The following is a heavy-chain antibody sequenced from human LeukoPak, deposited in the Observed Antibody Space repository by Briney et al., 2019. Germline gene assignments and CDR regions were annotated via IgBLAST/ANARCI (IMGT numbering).Heavy chain of an antibody. CDR2: ISAYKGNT. V-gene: IGHV1-18*04. J-gene: IGHJ4*02. Sequence: ASVKVSCKASGYTFTSYGISWVRQAPGQGLEWMGWISAYKGNTNYAQKLQGRVTMTTDTSTSTAYMELRSLRSDDTAVYYCARSNYDILTGYPHLDYWGQGTLVTVSS. CDR3: ARSNYDILTGYPHLDY. D-gene: IGHD3-9*01. CDR1: GYTFTSYG.